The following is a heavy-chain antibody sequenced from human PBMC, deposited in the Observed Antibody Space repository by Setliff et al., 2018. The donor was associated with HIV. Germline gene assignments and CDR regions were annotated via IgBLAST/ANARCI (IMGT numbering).Heavy chain of an antibody. V-gene: IGHV1-3*01. J-gene: IGHJ4*02. CDR1: GGTFSSYA. CDR2: INAGNGHT. D-gene: IGHD5-18*01. CDR3: ARDKPRGAIQLFRGEFDY. Sequence: GASVKVSCKASGGTFSSYAMHWVRQAPGQRLEWMGWINAGNGHTKYSQKFQGRVSITRDTSATTAYMELSSLRAEDTAVYYCARDKPRGAIQLFRGEFDYWGQGTLVTVSS.